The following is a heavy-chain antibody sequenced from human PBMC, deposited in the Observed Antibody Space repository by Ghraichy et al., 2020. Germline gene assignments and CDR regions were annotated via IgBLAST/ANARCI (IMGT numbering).Heavy chain of an antibody. CDR2: ISSSSSYI. J-gene: IGHJ6*03. Sequence: GESLNISCAASGFTFSSYSMNWVRQAPGKGLEWVSSISSSSSYIYYADSVKGRFTISRDNAKNSLYLQMNSLRAEDTAVYYCARFGLLGGEYYYYYMDVWGKGTTVTVSS. CDR1: GFTFSSYS. D-gene: IGHD2-15*01. CDR3: ARFGLLGGEYYYYYMDV. V-gene: IGHV3-21*01.